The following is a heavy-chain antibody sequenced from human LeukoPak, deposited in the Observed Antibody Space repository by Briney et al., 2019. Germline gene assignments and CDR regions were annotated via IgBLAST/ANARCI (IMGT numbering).Heavy chain of an antibody. CDR2: INHRGST. D-gene: IGHD2-15*01. CDR3: ASSVVVAATRWFDP. V-gene: IGHV4-34*01. CDR1: GGSFSGYH. J-gene: IGHJ5*02. Sequence: PSETLSLTCAVYGGSFSGYHWSWIRQPPGKGLEWIGEINHRGSTNYNPSLKSRVTISVDTSKNQFSLKLSSVTAADTAVFYCASSVVVAATRWFDPWGQGTLVTVSS.